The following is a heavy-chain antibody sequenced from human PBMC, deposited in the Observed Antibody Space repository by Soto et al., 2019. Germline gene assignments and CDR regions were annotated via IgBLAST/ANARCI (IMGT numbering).Heavy chain of an antibody. J-gene: IGHJ4*02. CDR2: ISYDGSNK. CDR1: GFTFSSYA. V-gene: IGHV3-30-3*01. D-gene: IGHD3-22*01. CDR3: ARDIPYYYDSAPSSD. Sequence: QVQLVESGGGVVQPGRSLRLSCAASGFTFSSYAMHWVRQAPGKGLEWVAVISYDGSNKYYADSVKGRFTISRDNSKNTLYLQMNSLRAEDTAVYYCARDIPYYYDSAPSSDWGQGTLVTVSS.